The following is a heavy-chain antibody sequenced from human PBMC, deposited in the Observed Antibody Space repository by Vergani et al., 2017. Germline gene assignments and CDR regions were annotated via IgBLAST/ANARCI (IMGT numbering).Heavy chain of an antibody. CDR3: VSAPYYSLAAFQH. J-gene: IGHJ1*01. D-gene: IGHD3-10*01. V-gene: IGHV3-64D*06. CDR1: GFTFSSYA. CDR2: ISSNGGST. Sequence: EVQLVESGGGLVQPGGSLRLSCSASGFTFSSYAMHWVRQAPGKGLEYVSAISSNGGSTYYADSVKGRFTISRDNSKNTLYLQMSSLRAEDTAVYYCVSAPYYSLAAFQHWGQGTLVTVSS.